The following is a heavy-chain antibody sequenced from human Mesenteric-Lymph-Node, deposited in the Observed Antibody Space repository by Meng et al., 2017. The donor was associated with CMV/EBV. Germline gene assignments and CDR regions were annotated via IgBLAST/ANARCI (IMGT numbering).Heavy chain of an antibody. CDR3: VRDTLLAGFDY. CDR2: VFYNGNT. CDR1: GFTVSSNY. J-gene: IGHJ4*02. D-gene: IGHD6-19*01. V-gene: IGHV4-59*02. Sequence: ESLKISCAASGFTVSSNYMSWVRQAPGKALEWIGYVFYNGNTNYNPSLNSRVTISLDTSKNQFSLNLRAVTVADTAVYYCVRDTLLAGFDYWGLGTLVTVSS.